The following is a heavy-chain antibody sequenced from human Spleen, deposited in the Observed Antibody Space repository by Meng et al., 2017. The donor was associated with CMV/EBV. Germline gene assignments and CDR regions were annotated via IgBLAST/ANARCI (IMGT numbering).Heavy chain of an antibody. J-gene: IGHJ6*02. D-gene: IGHD3-9*01. CDR1: GYTFTSCG. Sequence: ASVKVSCKASGYTFTSCGISWVRQAPGQGLEWMGWISAYNGNTNYAQKLQGRVTMTTDTSTSTAYMELRSLRSDDTAVYYCARSVPVNYDILTYYGMDVWGQGTTVTVSS. CDR3: ARSVPVNYDILTYYGMDV. V-gene: IGHV1-18*01. CDR2: ISAYNGNT.